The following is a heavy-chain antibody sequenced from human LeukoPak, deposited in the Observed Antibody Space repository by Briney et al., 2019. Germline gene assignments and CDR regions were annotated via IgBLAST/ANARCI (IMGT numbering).Heavy chain of an antibody. D-gene: IGHD3-16*01. J-gene: IGHJ3*02. CDR3: VTTMVTFGGLNPTDAFDI. CDR2: INTDGGST. Sequence: GSLRLSCSASGFTFSDYAVHWVRQAPGKGLQYVSGINTDGGSTYYTDSVKDRFTISRDNSKNTLYLQMSSLRPEDTAVYYCVTTMVTFGGLNPTDAFDIWGQGTMVTVSS. CDR1: GFTFSDYA. V-gene: IGHV3-64D*06.